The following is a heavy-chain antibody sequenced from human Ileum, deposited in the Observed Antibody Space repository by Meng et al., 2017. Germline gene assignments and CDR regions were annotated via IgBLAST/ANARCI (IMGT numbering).Heavy chain of an antibody. CDR3: ARRIRGGSYLG. CDR2: IHYSSST. J-gene: IGHJ4*02. V-gene: IGHV4-34*01. Sequence: QLQLMQWGAGMLKPSETLFLTCNVYGDSFTDYYWNWIRQPPGKGLEWIGEIHYSSSTNYNPSLESRVTISEDTSQKQFSLRLSSVTAADTAVYYCARRIRGGSYLGWGQGTLVTVSS. CDR1: GDSFTDYY. D-gene: IGHD1-26*01.